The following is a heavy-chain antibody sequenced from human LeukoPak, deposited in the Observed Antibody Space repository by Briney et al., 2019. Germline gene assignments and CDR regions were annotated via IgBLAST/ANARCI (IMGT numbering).Heavy chain of an antibody. D-gene: IGHD3-10*01. CDR2: INPNSGGT. Sequence: ASVKVSCKASGYTFTGYFIHWVRQAPGQGLEWMGWINPNSGGTNYAQKFQGRVTMTRDTSINTTYMELSRLTSDDTAVYYCSRDRGYYDSGNYPTDYWGQGTLVTVSA. J-gene: IGHJ4*02. CDR3: SRDRGYYDSGNYPTDY. CDR1: GYTFTGYF. V-gene: IGHV1-2*02.